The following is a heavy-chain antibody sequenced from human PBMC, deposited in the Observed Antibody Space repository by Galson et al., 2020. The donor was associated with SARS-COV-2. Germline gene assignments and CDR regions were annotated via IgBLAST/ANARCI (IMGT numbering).Heavy chain of an antibody. Sequence: GALRLSCAASGFTFDYYEMNWVRQAPGKGLEWVSYISGSGSTIYYAASVNGRFTISRDNAENSLSLQMNSLRDDDTGVYYCARGGATRLDCWGQGTLVTVSS. CDR1: GFTFDYYE. CDR2: ISGSGSTI. D-gene: IGHD1-26*01. V-gene: IGHV3-48*03. CDR3: ARGGATRLDC. J-gene: IGHJ4*02.